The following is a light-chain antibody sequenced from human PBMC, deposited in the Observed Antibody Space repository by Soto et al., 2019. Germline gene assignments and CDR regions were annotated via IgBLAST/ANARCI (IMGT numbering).Light chain of an antibody. Sequence: IQLTQSPSSLSASVGDRVTITCRASQDITNYVAWYQQKPGKAPRLLIYAASTLQGGVPSRFSGSGSGTGFTLTISSLQPEDFATYYCQQLDSYSSTFGGGTKVEIK. CDR3: QQLDSYSST. CDR2: AAS. J-gene: IGKJ4*01. CDR1: QDITNY. V-gene: IGKV1-9*01.